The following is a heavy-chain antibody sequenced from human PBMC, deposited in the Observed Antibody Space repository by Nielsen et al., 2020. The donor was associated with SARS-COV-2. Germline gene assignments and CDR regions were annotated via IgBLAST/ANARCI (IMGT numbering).Heavy chain of an antibody. J-gene: IGHJ6*02. D-gene: IGHD1-26*01. V-gene: IGHV4-4*02. CDR2: IYYTGTT. CDR1: GGSISSKNW. Sequence: SETLSLTCAVSGGSISSKNWWSWVRQPPGKGLEWVGEIYYTGTTSYNPSLKSRVRISVDQSKNQFSLNLSSVTAADTAVYYCARSGGNYFPYYYYGMNVWGPGTTVTVSS. CDR3: ARSGGNYFPYYYYGMNV.